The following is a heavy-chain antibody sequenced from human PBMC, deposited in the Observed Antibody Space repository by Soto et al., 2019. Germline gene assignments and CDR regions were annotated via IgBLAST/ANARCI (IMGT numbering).Heavy chain of an antibody. J-gene: IGHJ3*02. CDR1: GFTFSSSW. V-gene: IGHV3-9*01. Sequence: GGSLRLSCAASGFTFSSSWMHWVRQAPGKGLEWVSGISWNSGRIGYADSVKGRFTISRDNAKNSLYLQMNSLRAEDTALYYCAKDGQWLVLGDTFDIWGQGTMVTVSS. D-gene: IGHD6-19*01. CDR3: AKDGQWLVLGDTFDI. CDR2: ISWNSGRI.